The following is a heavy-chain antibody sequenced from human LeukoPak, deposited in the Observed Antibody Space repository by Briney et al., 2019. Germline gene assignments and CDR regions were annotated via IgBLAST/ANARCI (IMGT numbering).Heavy chain of an antibody. CDR2: ISGSGGST. CDR1: GFTFSSYA. Sequence: PGGSLRLSCAASGFTFSSYAMSWVRQAPGKGLEWVSAISGSGGSTYYADSVKGRFTISRDNSKNTLYLQMNSLRAEDTAVYYCAKDRYYYGSGSVRYMDVWGKGTTVTVSS. D-gene: IGHD3-10*01. J-gene: IGHJ6*03. CDR3: AKDRYYYGSGSVRYMDV. V-gene: IGHV3-23*01.